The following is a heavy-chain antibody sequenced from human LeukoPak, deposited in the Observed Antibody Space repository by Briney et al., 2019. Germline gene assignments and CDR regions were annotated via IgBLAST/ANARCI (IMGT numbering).Heavy chain of an antibody. CDR3: ASTSYSSWYWGYFQH. CDR2: ISSSGSTI. V-gene: IGHV3-48*03. J-gene: IGHJ1*01. CDR1: GFTFSSYE. Sequence: QPGGSLRLSCAASGFTFSSYEMNWVRQAPGKGLEWVSYISSSGSTIYYADSVKGRLTISRDNAKNSLYLQMNSLRAEDTAVYYCASTSYSSWYWGYFQHWGQGTLVTVSS. D-gene: IGHD6-13*01.